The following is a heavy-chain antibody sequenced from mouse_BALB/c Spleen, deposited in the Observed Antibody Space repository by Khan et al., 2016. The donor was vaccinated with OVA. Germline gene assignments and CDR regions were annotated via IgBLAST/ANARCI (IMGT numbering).Heavy chain of an antibody. D-gene: IGHD2-14*01. J-gene: IGHJ4*01. Sequence: QIQLVQSGPELKKPGETVRISCKASGYTFTPAGMQWVQKMPGKGLKWIGWINTHSGVPKYAEDFKGRFVFSLETSASTAYLQITHLKNEDTATYFCARGGAAFYRNDGGAMDSWGQGTSVTVSS. CDR1: GYTFTPAG. V-gene: IGHV9-4*02. CDR3: ARGGAAFYRNDGGAMDS. CDR2: INTHSGVP.